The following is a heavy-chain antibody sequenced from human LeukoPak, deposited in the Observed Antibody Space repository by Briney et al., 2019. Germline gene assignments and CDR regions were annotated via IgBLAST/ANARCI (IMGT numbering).Heavy chain of an antibody. D-gene: IGHD6-19*01. CDR2: ISYDGSNK. CDR3: AKELGVAGFDY. J-gene: IGHJ4*02. V-gene: IGHV3-30*18. CDR1: GFTFSSYG. Sequence: GGSLRLSRAASGFTFSSYGMHWVRQAPGKGLEWVAVISYDGSNKYYADSVKGRFTIPRDNSKNTLYLQMNSLRAEDTAVYYCAKELGVAGFDYWGQGTLVTVSS.